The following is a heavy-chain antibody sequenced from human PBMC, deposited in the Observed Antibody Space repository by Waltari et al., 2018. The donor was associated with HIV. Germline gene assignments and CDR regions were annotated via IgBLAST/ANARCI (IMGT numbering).Heavy chain of an antibody. CDR3: AISTYYDFWSGYLAPQTTYYYGMDV. D-gene: IGHD3-3*01. CDR1: GGSFSGYY. V-gene: IGHV4-34*01. J-gene: IGHJ6*02. CDR2: INHSGST. Sequence: QVQLQQWGAGLLKPSETLSLTCAVYGGSFSGYYWSWIRQPPGKGLEWIGEINHSGSTNYNPSLKSRVTISVDTSKNQFSLKLSSVTAADTAVYYCAISTYYDFWSGYLAPQTTYYYGMDVWGQGTTVTVSS.